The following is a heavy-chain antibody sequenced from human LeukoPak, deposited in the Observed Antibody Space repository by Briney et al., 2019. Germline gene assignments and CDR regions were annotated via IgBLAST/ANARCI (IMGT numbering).Heavy chain of an antibody. J-gene: IGHJ3*02. CDR1: GFTFSSYE. CDR2: ISSSGSTI. CDR3: ARENGGYCSSTSCPGGDAFDI. Sequence: GGSLRLSCAASGFTFSSYEMNWVRQAPGKGLEWVSYISSSGSTIYYADSVKGRFTISRDNAKNSLYLQMNSLRAEDTAIYYCARENGGYCSSTSCPGGDAFDIWGQGTIVTVSS. D-gene: IGHD2-2*03. V-gene: IGHV3-48*03.